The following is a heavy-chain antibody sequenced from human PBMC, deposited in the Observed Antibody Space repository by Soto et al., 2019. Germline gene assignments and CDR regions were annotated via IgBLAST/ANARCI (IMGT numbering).Heavy chain of an antibody. CDR1: GGSISSYY. V-gene: IGHV4-59*01. J-gene: IGHJ4*02. Sequence: PSETLSLTCTVSGGSISSYYWSWIRQPPGKGLEWIGYIYYSESTNYNPSLKSRVNISVDTSKNQFSLKLSSVTAADTAVYYCARAPGHYLDYWGQGTLVTVSS. CDR3: ARAPGHYLDY. CDR2: IYYSEST.